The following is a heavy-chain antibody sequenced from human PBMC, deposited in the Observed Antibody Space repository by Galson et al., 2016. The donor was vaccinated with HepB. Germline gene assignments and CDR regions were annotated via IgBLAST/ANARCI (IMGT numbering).Heavy chain of an antibody. Sequence: SLRLSCAASGFTFSNYNMNWVRQSPGKGLEWVSHISGSGSAIYYADSVKGRFIISRDNAKKSLFLQMNSLRVEDTAVYYCARRYDFTNIYYYSGMDAWGQGTTVIVSS. CDR2: ISGSGSAI. V-gene: IGHV3-48*01. CDR1: GFTFSNYN. D-gene: IGHD4-11*01. CDR3: ARRYDFTNIYYYSGMDA. J-gene: IGHJ6*02.